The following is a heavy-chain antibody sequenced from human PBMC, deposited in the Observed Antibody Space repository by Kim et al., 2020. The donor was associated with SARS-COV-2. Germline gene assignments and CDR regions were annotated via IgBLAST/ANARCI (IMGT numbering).Heavy chain of an antibody. J-gene: IGHJ6*02. Sequence: GGSLRLSCAASGFTFSNAWMSWVRQAPGKGLEWVGRIKSKTDGGTTDYAAPVKGRFTISRDDSKNTLYLQMNSLKTEDTAVYYCTTGPELEWLFSGYYYGMDVWGQGTTVTVSS. D-gene: IGHD3-3*01. CDR2: IKSKTDGGTT. CDR1: GFTFSNAW. V-gene: IGHV3-15*01. CDR3: TTGPELEWLFSGYYYGMDV.